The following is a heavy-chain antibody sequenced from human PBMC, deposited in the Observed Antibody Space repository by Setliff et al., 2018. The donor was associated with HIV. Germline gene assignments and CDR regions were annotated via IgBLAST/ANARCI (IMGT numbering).Heavy chain of an antibody. D-gene: IGHD3-3*01. CDR2: IGTGGDT. Sequence: PGGSLRLSCAASGFTFSSYAMSWVRQAPGKGLEWVSAIGTGGDTYYADSVKGRFTISRENAKNSLYLQMNNVRAGDTAVYYCARGRVLEWLLNHWGQGTRVTVSS. CDR1: GFTFSSYA. CDR3: ARGRVLEWLLNH. J-gene: IGHJ4*02. V-gene: IGHV3-13*01.